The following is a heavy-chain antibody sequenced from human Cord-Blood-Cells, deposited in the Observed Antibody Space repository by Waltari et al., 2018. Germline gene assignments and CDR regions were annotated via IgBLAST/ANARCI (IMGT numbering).Heavy chain of an antibody. CDR2: IKHSGST. V-gene: IGHV4-34*01. Sequence: QVQLQQWGAGLLKPSETLSLTCAVYGVSFSGYYWSWIRQPPGKGLGWIGEIKHSGSTNSSPSLKSRLTISVDTSKNQFSLELSSVTAADTAVYYCARGLGGFGYWGQGTLVTVSS. CDR3: ARGLGGFGY. D-gene: IGHD3-10*01. CDR1: GVSFSGYY. J-gene: IGHJ4*02.